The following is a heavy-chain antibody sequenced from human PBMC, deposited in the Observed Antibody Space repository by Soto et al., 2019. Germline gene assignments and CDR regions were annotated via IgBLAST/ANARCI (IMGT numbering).Heavy chain of an antibody. CDR2: ISYDGSNK. CDR1: GFTFSSYA. V-gene: IGHV3-30-3*01. Sequence: QVQLVESGGGVVQPGRSLRLSCAASGFTFSSYAMHWVRQAPGKGLEWVAVISYDGSNKYYADSVKGRFTIARDNSKNTLDLQMNSLRAEDTAVYYCARGPRQGYYYYCGMDVWGQGTTVTVSS. J-gene: IGHJ6*02. CDR3: ARGPRQGYYYYCGMDV.